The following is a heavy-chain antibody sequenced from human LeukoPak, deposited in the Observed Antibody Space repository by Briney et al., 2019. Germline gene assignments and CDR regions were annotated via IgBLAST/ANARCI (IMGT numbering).Heavy chain of an antibody. J-gene: IGHJ3*02. CDR1: GFTFSSYM. CDR3: TRATTNTRNSFDI. D-gene: IGHD1-1*01. Sequence: PGGSLRLSCAASGFTFSSYMMNWVRQAPGKGLEWVSSINSGSTYTYYTESVKGRFTVSRDNAKNTLYLQMNSLRAEDTAVYYCTRATTNTRNSFDIWGQGTMVTVSS. CDR2: INSGSTYT. V-gene: IGHV3-21*01.